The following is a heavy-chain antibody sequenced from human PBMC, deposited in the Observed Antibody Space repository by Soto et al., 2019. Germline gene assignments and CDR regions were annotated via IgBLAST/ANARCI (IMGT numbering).Heavy chain of an antibody. D-gene: IGHD3-16*01. V-gene: IGHV3-9*01. CDR3: TKPGGTGHVFDI. Sequence: EVQLVESGGGLVQPDRSRRLSCAGSGFTFDNFAMHWVRQAPGKGLEWVSGISWDSSTIGYADSVKGRFTISRDNAKNSLYLQMNSLRPEDTALYYCTKPGGTGHVFDIWGQGTMVTVFS. CDR2: ISWDSSTI. J-gene: IGHJ3*02. CDR1: GFTFDNFA.